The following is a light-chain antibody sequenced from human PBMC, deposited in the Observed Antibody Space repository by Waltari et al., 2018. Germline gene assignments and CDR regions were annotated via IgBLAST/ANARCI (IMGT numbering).Light chain of an antibody. CDR3: SSYTSSGTYV. V-gene: IGLV2-14*01. CDR2: EVS. J-gene: IGLJ1*01. CDR1: GSDVGGYNY. Sequence: QSALTQPASVSGSPGQSITISCTGTGSDVGGYNYVSWYQHHPGKAPQLMIYEVSNRPSGVSIRFSGSKSGNTASLTISGLQAEDEADYYCSSYTSSGTYVFGTGTKVTVL.